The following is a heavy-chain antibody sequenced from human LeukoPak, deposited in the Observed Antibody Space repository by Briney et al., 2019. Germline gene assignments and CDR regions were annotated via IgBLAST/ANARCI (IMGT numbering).Heavy chain of an antibody. CDR1: GFTFSGSA. D-gene: IGHD5/OR15-5a*01. CDR3: RRSIDY. J-gene: IGHJ4*02. CDR2: SRSKADNSAT. Sequence: PGGSLRLSCSASGFTFSGSAIHWVRQASGRGLEWVGRSRSKADNSATAYAASVKGRFTISRDDSRNTAYLQMNSLKTEDTAVYYCRRSIDYWGQGTLVTVSS. V-gene: IGHV3-73*01.